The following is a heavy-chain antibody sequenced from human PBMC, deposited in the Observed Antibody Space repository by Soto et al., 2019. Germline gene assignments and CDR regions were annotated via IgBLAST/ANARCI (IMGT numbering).Heavy chain of an antibody. Sequence: GSLRLSCAASGFSFSSYGMHWVRQAPGKGLEWVAILSYDGSNKYYADSVKGRFTISRDNSKNTLYLQMNSLTTEDTAVYYRAKDAHMLAVAGNPTGYWGQGT. CDR1: GFSFSSYG. CDR2: LSYDGSNK. V-gene: IGHV3-30*18. D-gene: IGHD6-19*01. CDR3: AKDAHMLAVAGNPTGY. J-gene: IGHJ4*02.